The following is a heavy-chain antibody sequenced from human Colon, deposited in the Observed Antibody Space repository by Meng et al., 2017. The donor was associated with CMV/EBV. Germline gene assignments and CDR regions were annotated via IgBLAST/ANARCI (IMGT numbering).Heavy chain of an antibody. D-gene: IGHD1-1*01. CDR1: GFIFSSYD. CDR2: IGAGLDT. CDR3: AREGQTSTHWLGPLHN. Sequence: GESLKISCAASGFIFSSYDMHWVRQAAGKGLEWVSAIGAGLDTYYSDSVKGRFTISRENAKNSLYLQMNNLRVGDTAVYYCAREGQTSTHWLGPLHNWGQGTVVTVSS. J-gene: IGHJ4*02. V-gene: IGHV3-13*01.